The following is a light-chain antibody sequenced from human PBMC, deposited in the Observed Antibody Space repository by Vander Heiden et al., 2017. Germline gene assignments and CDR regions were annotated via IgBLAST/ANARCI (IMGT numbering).Light chain of an antibody. J-gene: IGLJ3*02. Sequence: QSVLTQPPSVSGAPGQRVTISCTGSSPNTGAGYDIHWYQQPPGSAPKLLIYGNANRRAGVPDRFSGSKSGTSASVTITGLQAEDEADYYCQSYDSSPSGWVFGGGTKLTVL. V-gene: IGLV1-40*01. CDR1: SPNTGAGYD. CDR2: GNA. CDR3: QSYDSSPSGWV.